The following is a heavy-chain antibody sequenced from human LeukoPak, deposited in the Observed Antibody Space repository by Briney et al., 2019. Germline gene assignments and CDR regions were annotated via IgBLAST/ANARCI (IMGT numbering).Heavy chain of an antibody. J-gene: IGHJ4*02. CDR3: AKQVPLDYGDSRFDS. CDR2: IRYDGSNK. V-gene: IGHV3-30*02. Sequence: GSLRLPCAASGFTFSSYGMHWVRQAPGKGLEWVAFIRYDGSNKYYADSVKGRFTISRDNSKNTLYLQMNSLRAEDTAVYYCAKQVPLDYGDSRFDSWGQGTLVTVSS. D-gene: IGHD4-17*01. CDR1: GFTFSSYG.